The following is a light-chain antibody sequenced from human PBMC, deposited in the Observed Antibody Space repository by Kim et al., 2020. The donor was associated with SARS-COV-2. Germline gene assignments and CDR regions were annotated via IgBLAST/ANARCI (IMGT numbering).Light chain of an antibody. CDR2: DAS. V-gene: IGKV1-5*01. J-gene: IGKJ1*01. Sequence: GDRVTITCRASQSISSWLAWYQQKPGKAPKLLIYDASSLESGVPSRFSGSGSGTEFTLTISSLQPDDFATYYCQQYNSYWTFGQGTKVEIK. CDR1: QSISSW. CDR3: QQYNSYWT.